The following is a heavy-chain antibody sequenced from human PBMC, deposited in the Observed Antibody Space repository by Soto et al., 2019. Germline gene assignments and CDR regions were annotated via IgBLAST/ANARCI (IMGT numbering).Heavy chain of an antibody. CDR1: GFTFRTYW. Sequence: VGSLRLSCAASGFTFRTYWLSWVRQVPGKGLEWVANINLDGSEKNYVDSVKGRFTISRDNARNSLYLQMSSLRAEDTALYYCARDGRTSWYSYDYHGMDVWGQGTTVTVSS. CDR3: ARDGRTSWYSYDYHGMDV. J-gene: IGHJ6*02. D-gene: IGHD5-18*01. CDR2: INLDGSEK. V-gene: IGHV3-7*05.